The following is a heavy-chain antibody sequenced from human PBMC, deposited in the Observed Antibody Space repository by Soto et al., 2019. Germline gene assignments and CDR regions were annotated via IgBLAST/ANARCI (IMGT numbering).Heavy chain of an antibody. V-gene: IGHV3-33*01. CDR3: GPDTLDY. Sequence: QVHLVESGGGVVQPGRSLRLSCAASGFMFSSHGMHWIRQAPGKGPEWVAVIWYDGSNKYYADSVKGRFTISRDNSKNTLYLQMNSLRVEDTAVYYCGPDTLDYWGQGTLVTVSS. CDR1: GFMFSSHG. CDR2: IWYDGSNK. J-gene: IGHJ4*02.